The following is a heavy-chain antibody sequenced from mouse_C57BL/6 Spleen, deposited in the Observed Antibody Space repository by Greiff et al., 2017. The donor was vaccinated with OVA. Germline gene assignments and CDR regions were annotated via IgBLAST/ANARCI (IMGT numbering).Heavy chain of an antibody. CDR3: ARKGPYLAWFAY. CDR2: INPSTGGT. Sequence: VQLQQSGPELVKPGASVKISCKASGYSFTGYYMNWVKQSPEKSLEWIGEINPSTGGTTYNQKFKAKATLTVDKSSSTAYMQLKSLTSEDSAVYYCARKGPYLAWFAYWGQGTLVTVSA. CDR1: GYSFTGYY. D-gene: IGHD5-5*01. J-gene: IGHJ3*01. V-gene: IGHV1-42*01.